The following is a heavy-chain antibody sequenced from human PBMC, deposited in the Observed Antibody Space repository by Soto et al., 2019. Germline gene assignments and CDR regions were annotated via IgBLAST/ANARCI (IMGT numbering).Heavy chain of an antibody. CDR1: CDSIRSYY. V-gene: IGHV4-59*01. Sequence: SETLSLTCTVSCDSIRSYYWSWIRQPPGKGLEWIGYISYTGSTHYNPSLKSRVTISADTSKNQFSLKLSSVTTADTALYYCAREGVAAPYYYYGMDVWGQGSTVTVSS. J-gene: IGHJ6*02. CDR2: ISYTGST. D-gene: IGHD2-15*01. CDR3: AREGVAAPYYYYGMDV.